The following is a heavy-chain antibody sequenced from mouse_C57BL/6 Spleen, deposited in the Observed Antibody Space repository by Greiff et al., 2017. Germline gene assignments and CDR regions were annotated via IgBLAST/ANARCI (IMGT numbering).Heavy chain of an antibody. D-gene: IGHD2-3*01. CDR3: ARRPYDDSPDY. CDR1: GFSLSTSGMG. CDR2: TYWDDDK. J-gene: IGHJ2*01. Sequence: QVTLKVSGPGLLQSSQTLSLTCSFSGFSLSTSGMGVSWIRQPSGNGLEWLAHTYWDDDKRYNPSLKSRPTISKDTSRNQVCLKITSVDTADTATDYYARRPYDDSPDYWGQGTTLTVSS. V-gene: IGHV8-12*01.